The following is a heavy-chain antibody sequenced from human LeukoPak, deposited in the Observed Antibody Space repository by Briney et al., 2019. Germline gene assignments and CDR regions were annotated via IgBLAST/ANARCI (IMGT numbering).Heavy chain of an antibody. V-gene: IGHV3-48*03. J-gene: IGHJ4*02. Sequence: GGSLRLSCAASGFTFSSYEMNWVRQAPGKGLEWVSYISSSGSTIYYADSVKGRFTISRDNAKNSLYLQMNSLRAEDTAVCYCAKRGGMYPAYYFDYWGQGTLVTVSS. CDR2: ISSSGSTI. CDR3: AKRGGMYPAYYFDY. CDR1: GFTFSSYE. D-gene: IGHD3-16*01.